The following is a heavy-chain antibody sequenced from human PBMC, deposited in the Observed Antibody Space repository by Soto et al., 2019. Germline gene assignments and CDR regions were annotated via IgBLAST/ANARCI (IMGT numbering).Heavy chain of an antibody. Sequence: EVQLLESGGGLVQPGGSLRLSCAASGFTFSNYAMTWVRQAPGKGLEWVSVIRGSGDVTYYADSVQGRIAISRDNSKNTLYLQMNSLRDEDTAIYYCAKHGGPSYSYYMDVWGKGTTVTVSS. CDR2: IRGSGDVT. CDR1: GFTFSNYA. V-gene: IGHV3-23*01. CDR3: AKHGGPSYSYYMDV. J-gene: IGHJ6*03. D-gene: IGHD3-3*01.